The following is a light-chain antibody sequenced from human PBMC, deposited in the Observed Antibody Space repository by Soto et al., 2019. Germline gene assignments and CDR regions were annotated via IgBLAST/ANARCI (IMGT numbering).Light chain of an antibody. Sequence: EIVLTQSPATLSLSPVERATLSCMASQSVSINLAWYQQKPGQAPRLLIYDASNRPTGIPARFTGSGSGTDFNLTISSLEPEDFAVYYCQQRSSWPPITFGGGAKVDIK. V-gene: IGKV3-11*01. CDR3: QQRSSWPPIT. CDR2: DAS. J-gene: IGKJ4*01. CDR1: QSVSIN.